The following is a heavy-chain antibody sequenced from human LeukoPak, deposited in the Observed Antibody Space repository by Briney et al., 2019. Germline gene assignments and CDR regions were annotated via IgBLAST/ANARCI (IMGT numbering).Heavy chain of an antibody. Sequence: ASVKVSCKASGYTFSSYGVTWVRQAPGQGLEWMGIINPSGDSTSYAQKFQGRVTMTRDTSTSTVYMELSSLRSEDTAVYYCASVLYCGADCYSGRYFFDYWGQETLVTVSS. D-gene: IGHD2-21*02. J-gene: IGHJ4*02. CDR3: ASVLYCGADCYSGRYFFDY. CDR1: GYTFSSYG. V-gene: IGHV1-46*01. CDR2: INPSGDST.